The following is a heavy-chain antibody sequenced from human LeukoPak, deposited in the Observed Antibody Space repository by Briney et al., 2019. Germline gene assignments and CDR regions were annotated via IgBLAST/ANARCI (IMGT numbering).Heavy chain of an antibody. J-gene: IGHJ4*02. Sequence: PGGSLRLSCAASGFXFGNNVMSWVRQAPGKGLEWVSAITGSGGSTYYADSVKGRFTVSRDNSKNTLYLQTNSLRAEDTAVYYCARGAAGHFDYWGQGTLVTVSS. CDR1: GFXFGNNV. D-gene: IGHD6-19*01. CDR3: ARGAAGHFDY. CDR2: ITGSGGST. V-gene: IGHV3-23*01.